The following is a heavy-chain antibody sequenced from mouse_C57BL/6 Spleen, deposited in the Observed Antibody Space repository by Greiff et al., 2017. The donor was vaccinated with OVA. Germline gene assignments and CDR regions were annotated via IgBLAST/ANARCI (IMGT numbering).Heavy chain of an antibody. V-gene: IGHV2-9-1*01. Sequence: VQRVESGPGLVAPSQSLSITCTVSGFSLTSYAISWVRQPPGKGLEWLGVIWTGGGTNYNSALKSRLSISKDNSKSQVFLKMNSLQTDDTARYYCARHQLGRRNYFDYWGQGTTLTVSS. D-gene: IGHD4-1*02. J-gene: IGHJ2*01. CDR1: GFSLTSYA. CDR3: ARHQLGRRNYFDY. CDR2: IWTGGGT.